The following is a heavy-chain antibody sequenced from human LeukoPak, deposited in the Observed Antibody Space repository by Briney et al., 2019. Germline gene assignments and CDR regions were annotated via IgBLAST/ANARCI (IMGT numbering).Heavy chain of an antibody. J-gene: IGHJ4*02. CDR3: ATLYSSSSPIGVDY. D-gene: IGHD6-6*01. V-gene: IGHV1-24*01. Sequence: EASVKVSCKVSGYTLTELSTHWVRQAPGKGLEWMGGFDPEDGETIYAQKFQGRVTMTEDTSTNTAYMELSSLRSEDTAVYYCATLYSSSSPIGVDYWGQGTLVTVSS. CDR2: FDPEDGET. CDR1: GYTLTELS.